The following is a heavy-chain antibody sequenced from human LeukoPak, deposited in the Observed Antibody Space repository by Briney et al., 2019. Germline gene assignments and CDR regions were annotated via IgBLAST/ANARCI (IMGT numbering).Heavy chain of an antibody. CDR1: GYTFTSYY. J-gene: IGHJ4*02. Sequence: GASVNVSCKASGYTFTSYYMHWVRQAPGQGLEWMGIINPSGGSTSYAQKFQGRVTMTRDTSTNTVYMELSSLRSEDTAVYYCTRETGSYHGNDYWGQGTLVTVSS. V-gene: IGHV1-46*01. CDR3: TRETGSYHGNDY. D-gene: IGHD1-26*01. CDR2: INPSGGST.